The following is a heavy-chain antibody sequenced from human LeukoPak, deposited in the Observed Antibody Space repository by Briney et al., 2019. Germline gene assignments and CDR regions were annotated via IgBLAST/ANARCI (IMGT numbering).Heavy chain of an antibody. CDR3: ARRIPSTDAFDI. V-gene: IGHV4-39*07. D-gene: IGHD2-2*02. J-gene: IGHJ3*02. Sequence: SETLSLTCTVSGGSISSSSYYWGWIRQPPGKGLEWIGSIYYSGSTYYNPSLKSRVTISVDTSKNQFSLKLSSVTAADTAVYYCARRIPSTDAFDIWGQGTMVTVSS. CDR1: GGSISSSSYY. CDR2: IYYSGST.